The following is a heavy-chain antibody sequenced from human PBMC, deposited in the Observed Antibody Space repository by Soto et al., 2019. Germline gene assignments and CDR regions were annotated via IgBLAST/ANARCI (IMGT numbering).Heavy chain of an antibody. CDR2: ISYDGSNK. V-gene: IGHV3-30*18. CDR3: AKEMGTAMVPTYDY. Sequence: GGSLRLSCAASGFTFSSYGMHWVRQAPGKGLEWVAVISYDGSNKYYADSVKGRFTISRDNSENTLYLQMNSLRAEDTAVYYCAKEMGTAMVPTYDYWGQGTLVTVS. CDR1: GFTFSSYG. J-gene: IGHJ4*02. D-gene: IGHD5-18*01.